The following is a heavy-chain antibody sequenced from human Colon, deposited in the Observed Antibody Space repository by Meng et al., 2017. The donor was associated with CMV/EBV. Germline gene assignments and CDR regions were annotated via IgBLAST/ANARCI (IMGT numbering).Heavy chain of an antibody. D-gene: IGHD3-22*01. CDR3: TTDPPDYYDSSGYGEY. CDR1: GFTFSNAW. J-gene: IGHJ4*02. CDR2: IKSKTDGGTT. Sequence: GESLKISCAASGFTFSNAWMSWVRQAPGKGLEWVGRIKSKTDGGTTDYAAPVKGRFTISRDDSKNTLYLQRNSLKTEDTAVYYCTTDPPDYYDSSGYGEYWGQGTLVTVSS. V-gene: IGHV3-15*01.